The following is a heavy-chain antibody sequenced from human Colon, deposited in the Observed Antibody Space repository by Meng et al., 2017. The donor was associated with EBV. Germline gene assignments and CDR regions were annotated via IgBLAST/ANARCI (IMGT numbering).Heavy chain of an antibody. CDR2: IYYSGST. V-gene: IGHV4-31*03. CDR1: GGSISSGGYY. J-gene: IGHJ4*02. D-gene: IGHD5-24*01. Sequence: GQRQESGPGLVKPSPTLSLTCTASGGSISSGGYYWSWIRQHPGKGLEWIGYIYYSGSTYYNPSLKSRVTISIDTSKNQFSLKLSSVTAADTAVYYCARGPSRWLQFSFDYWGQGTLVTVSS. CDR3: ARGPSRWLQFSFDY.